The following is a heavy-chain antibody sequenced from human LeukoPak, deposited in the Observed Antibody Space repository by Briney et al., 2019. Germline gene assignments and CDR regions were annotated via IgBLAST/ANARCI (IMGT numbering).Heavy chain of an antibody. J-gene: IGHJ3*02. V-gene: IGHV4-59*11. D-gene: IGHD2-2*01. CDR3: ARDCSSTSCCGWGFGAFDI. CDR2: IYYSGST. CDR1: GGSISSHY. Sequence: SETLSLTCTVSGGSISSHYWSWIRQPPGKGLEWIGYIYYSGSTNYNPSLKGRVTISVDTSKNQFSLKLSSVTAADTAVYYCARDCSSTSCCGWGFGAFDIWGQGTMVTVSS.